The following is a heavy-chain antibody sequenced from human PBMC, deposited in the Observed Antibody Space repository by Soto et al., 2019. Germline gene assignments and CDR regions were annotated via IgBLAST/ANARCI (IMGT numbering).Heavy chain of an antibody. J-gene: IGHJ4*02. CDR3: ARGLCSGTSYSGGWYFFDY. CDR2: INGAGRA. Sequence: QVQLQQWGAGLLKPSETLSLTCAVSGASVSDYTWTWIRQSPGKGLEWIGQINGAGRASFNPSLKRRVTISIGTSNDGVFLDLTSVTAADTAVYYCARGLCSGTSYSGGWYFFDYWGQGTLVTVSS. CDR1: GASVSDYT. D-gene: IGHD3-10*01. V-gene: IGHV4-34*01.